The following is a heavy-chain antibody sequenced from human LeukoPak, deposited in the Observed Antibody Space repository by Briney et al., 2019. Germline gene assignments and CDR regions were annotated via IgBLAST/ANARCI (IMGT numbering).Heavy chain of an antibody. D-gene: IGHD3-10*01. V-gene: IGHV1-69*13. CDR2: IIPIFVTA. CDR3: ARGDPGGFGELIDY. Sequence: SVKVSCKASGGTFSSYAFNWVRQAPGQGREGMGGIIPIFVTANYAQKFQGRVTITAAESTSTAYMELTSLISEDTAMYYCARGDPGGFGELIDYWGQGTLVTVSS. J-gene: IGHJ4*02. CDR1: GGTFSSYA.